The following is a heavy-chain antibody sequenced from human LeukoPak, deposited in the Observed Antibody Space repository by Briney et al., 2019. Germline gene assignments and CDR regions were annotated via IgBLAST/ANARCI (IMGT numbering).Heavy chain of an antibody. CDR3: ARDLRGIHDY. V-gene: IGHV3-74*01. D-gene: IGHD3-16*01. CDR1: GFTFSSYS. Sequence: GGSLRLSCAASGFTFSSYSMNWVRQAPGKRLVWVSRINEDGRVTDYADSVKGRFTISRDNARNTLYLQMHSLRVEDTAVYYCARDLRGIHDYWGQGTLVTVSS. J-gene: IGHJ4*02. CDR2: INEDGRVT.